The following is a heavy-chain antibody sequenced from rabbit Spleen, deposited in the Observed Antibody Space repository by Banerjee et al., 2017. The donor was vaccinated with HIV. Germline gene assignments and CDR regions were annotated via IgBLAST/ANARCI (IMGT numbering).Heavy chain of an antibody. J-gene: IGHJ6*01. D-gene: IGHD1-1*01. V-gene: IGHV1S45*01. CDR3: ARDTIISFASYGMDF. CDR2: IDTGSSAFT. Sequence: QEQLVESGGGLVKPGASLTLTCKASGFSFSNKAVMCWVRQAPGKGLEWIACIDTGSSAFTYFSSRAKGRFTIPKTSSSTVTLQMTSLTAADTATYFCARDTIISFASYGMDFWGPGTLVTVS. CDR1: GFSFSNKAV.